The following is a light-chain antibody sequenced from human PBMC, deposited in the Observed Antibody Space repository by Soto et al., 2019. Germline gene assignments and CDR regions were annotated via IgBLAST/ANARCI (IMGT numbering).Light chain of an antibody. CDR2: AAS. CDR3: QQLNSYPLT. J-gene: IGKJ3*01. V-gene: IGKV1-9*01. CDR1: QGISSY. Sequence: DIQLTQSPSFLSASVGDRVTITCRASQGISSYLAWYQQNPGKAPKLLIYAASTLQSGVPSRFSGSGSGTDFPLTISSLQPEDFATYYCQQLNSYPLTFGPGTKVDIK.